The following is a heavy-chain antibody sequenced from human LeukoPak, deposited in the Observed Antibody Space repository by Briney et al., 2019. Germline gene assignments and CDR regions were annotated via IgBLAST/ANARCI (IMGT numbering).Heavy chain of an antibody. D-gene: IGHD2-2*01. Sequence: GGSLRLSCVASGLTFSSTAMYWVRQAPGKGLEWVSAITDAGDRTFYAGSVKGRFTTSRDNSKSTLYLQMNTLRAEDTAAYYCAPRSCSKTSCYFESWGQGTLVTVSS. J-gene: IGHJ1*01. CDR3: APRSCSKTSCYFES. CDR2: ITDAGDRT. V-gene: IGHV3-23*01. CDR1: GLTFSSTA.